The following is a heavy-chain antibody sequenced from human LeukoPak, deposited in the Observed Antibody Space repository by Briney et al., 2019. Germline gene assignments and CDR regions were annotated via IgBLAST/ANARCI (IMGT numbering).Heavy chain of an antibody. CDR3: AQNTGGRFDY. V-gene: IGHV2-5*01. Sequence: SGPTLVNPTQTLTLTCTFSGFSLSTSGVGVGWIRQPPGKALEWLALIYWDDKRYSPSLKSRLTITKDTSKNQVVLTMTNMDPVDTATYYCAQNTGGRFDYWGQGSLVTISS. D-gene: IGHD1/OR15-1a*01. J-gene: IGHJ4*02. CDR2: IYWDDK. CDR1: GFSLSTSGVG.